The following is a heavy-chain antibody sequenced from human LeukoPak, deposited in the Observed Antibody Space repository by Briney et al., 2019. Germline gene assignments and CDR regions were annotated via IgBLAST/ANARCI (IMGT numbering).Heavy chain of an antibody. CDR3: ARVKSIWFGELRAPWYFGY. V-gene: IGHV4-30-4*08. D-gene: IGHD3-10*01. Sequence: NPSETLSLTCTVSGGSISSDDYYWSWIRQPPGKGLEWIGNIYYSGSTYFNPSLKSRVTISVDTSKNQFSLKLSSVTAADTAVYYCARVKSIWFGELRAPWYFGYRGQGTLVTVSS. J-gene: IGHJ4*02. CDR1: GGSISSDDYY. CDR2: IYYSGST.